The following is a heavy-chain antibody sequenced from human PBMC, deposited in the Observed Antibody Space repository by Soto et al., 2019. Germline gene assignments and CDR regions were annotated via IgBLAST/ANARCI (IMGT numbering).Heavy chain of an antibody. CDR3: ARGDDYGDYGWFDP. J-gene: IGHJ5*02. V-gene: IGHV1-69*02. Sequence: SVKVSCKASGGTFSSYTISWVRQAPGQGLEWMGRIIPILGIANHAQKFQGRVTITADKSTSTAYMELSSLRSEDTAVYYCARGDDYGDYGWFDPWGQGTLVTVSS. D-gene: IGHD4-17*01. CDR2: IIPILGIA. CDR1: GGTFSSYT.